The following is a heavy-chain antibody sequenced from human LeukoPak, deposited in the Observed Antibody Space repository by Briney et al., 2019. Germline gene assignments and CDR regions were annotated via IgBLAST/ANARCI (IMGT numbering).Heavy chain of an antibody. V-gene: IGHV3-7*04. CDR1: GFTFSSYW. CDR2: IKQDGSEK. D-gene: IGHD3-10*01. Sequence: GGSLRLSCAASGFTFSSYWMSWVRQAPGKGLEWVANIKQDGSEKYYVDSVKGRFTISRDNSKNTLYLQMNSLRPEDTAVYYCARGEGLGMVRGKYFDYWGQGTLVAVSS. J-gene: IGHJ4*02. CDR3: ARGEGLGMVRGKYFDY.